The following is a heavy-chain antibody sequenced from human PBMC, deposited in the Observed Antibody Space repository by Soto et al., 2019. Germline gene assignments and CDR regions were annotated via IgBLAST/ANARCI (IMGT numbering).Heavy chain of an antibody. CDR2: INAGNGNT. J-gene: IGHJ4*02. CDR1: GYTFTSYA. V-gene: IGHV1-3*01. D-gene: IGHD1-1*01. Sequence: QVQLVQSGAEVKKPGASVKVSCKASGYTFTSYAMHWVLQAPGQRLEWMGWINAGNGNTKYSEKFQGRVTITRDTSASTAYMELSSLRSEDTAVYYCAREGKCGGTGSFDYWGQGTLVTVSS. CDR3: AREGKCGGTGSFDY.